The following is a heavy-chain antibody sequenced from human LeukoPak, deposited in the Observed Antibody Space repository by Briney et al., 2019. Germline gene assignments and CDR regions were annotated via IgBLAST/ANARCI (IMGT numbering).Heavy chain of an antibody. D-gene: IGHD6-19*01. J-gene: IGHJ4*02. V-gene: IGHV3-48*01. CDR2: ISSSSSTI. Sequence: LSGGSLRLSCAASGFTFSSYSMNWVRQAPGKGLEWVSYISSSSSTIYYADSVKGRFTISRDNAKNSLYLQMNSLRAEDTAVYYCARGSGWSGIYYFDYWGQGTLVTVSS. CDR1: GFTFSSYS. CDR3: ARGSGWSGIYYFDY.